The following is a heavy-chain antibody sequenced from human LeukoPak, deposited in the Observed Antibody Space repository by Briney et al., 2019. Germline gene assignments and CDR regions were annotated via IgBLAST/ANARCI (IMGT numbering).Heavy chain of an antibody. Sequence: SETLSLTCAVYGGSFSGYYWSWIRQPPGKGLEWIGEINHSGSTNYNPSLKSRVTMSVDTSKNQFSLKLSSVTAADTAVYYCARELETGTTGWFDPWGQGTLVTVSS. CDR2: INHSGST. CDR3: ARELETGTTGWFDP. CDR1: GGSFSGYY. J-gene: IGHJ5*02. D-gene: IGHD1-7*01. V-gene: IGHV4-34*01.